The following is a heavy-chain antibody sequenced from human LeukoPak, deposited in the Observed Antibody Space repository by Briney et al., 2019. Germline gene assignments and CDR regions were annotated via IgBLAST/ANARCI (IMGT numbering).Heavy chain of an antibody. J-gene: IGHJ4*02. D-gene: IGHD3-22*01. V-gene: IGHV3-23*01. Sequence: PGGSLRLSCAASGFTFSGYMMNWVRQAPGKGLEWVSAISGSGGSTYYADSVKGRFTISRDNSKNTLYLQMNSLRAEDTAVYYCAKPYYYDSSGLDYWGQGTLVTVSS. CDR3: AKPYYYDSSGLDY. CDR2: ISGSGGST. CDR1: GFTFSGYM.